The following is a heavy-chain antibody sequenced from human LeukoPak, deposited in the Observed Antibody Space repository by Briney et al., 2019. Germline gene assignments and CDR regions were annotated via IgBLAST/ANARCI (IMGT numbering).Heavy chain of an antibody. Sequence: GGSLRLSCAASGFTFDDYGMSWVRQAPGKGLEWVSGINWNGGSTGYADSVKGRFTISRDNAKNSLYLQMNSLRAEDTALYYCARDLEYTAMVALDYWGQGTLVTVSS. D-gene: IGHD5-18*01. CDR2: INWNGGST. CDR3: ARDLEYTAMVALDY. CDR1: GFTFDDYG. J-gene: IGHJ4*02. V-gene: IGHV3-20*04.